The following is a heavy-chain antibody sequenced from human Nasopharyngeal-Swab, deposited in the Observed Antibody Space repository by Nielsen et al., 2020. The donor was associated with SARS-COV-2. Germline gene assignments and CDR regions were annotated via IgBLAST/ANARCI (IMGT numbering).Heavy chain of an antibody. V-gene: IGHV3-23*01. CDR1: GFTFSSYA. J-gene: IGHJ6*02. D-gene: IGHD2-21*01. CDR3: AKAPYLRGLDV. CDR2: ISGSGDTT. Sequence: GESLKISCAASGFTFSSYALSWVRQAPGKGLEWVSIISGSGDTTSCADSVKDRFTISRDNSKNTLYLQTNSLRVEDTAVYYCAKAPYLRGLDVWGQGTTVTVSS.